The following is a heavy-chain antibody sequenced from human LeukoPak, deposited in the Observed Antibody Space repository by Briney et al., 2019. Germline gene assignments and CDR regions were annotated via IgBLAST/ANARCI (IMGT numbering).Heavy chain of an antibody. J-gene: IGHJ4*02. CDR3: ARDQYLDY. CDR1: GFTFSDYY. D-gene: IGHD4-11*01. CDR2: ISRGGNSI. V-gene: IGHV3-11*01. Sequence: PGGSLRLSCAASGFTFSDYYMNWLRQAPGKGLEWVSSISRGGNSIYYAESVKGRFTVSRDNAKNSPYLQMNSLRAEDTAVYYCARDQYLDYRGQGTLVTVSS.